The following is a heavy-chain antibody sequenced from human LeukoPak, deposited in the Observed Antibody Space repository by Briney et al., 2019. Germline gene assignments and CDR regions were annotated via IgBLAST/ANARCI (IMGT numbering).Heavy chain of an antibody. Sequence: GGSLRLSCAASGFTFSSYGMHWVRQAPGKGLEWVAVISYDGSNKYYADSVKGRFTISRDNSKNTLYLQMNSLRAEDTAVYYCAKDGHVDTAWYFDYWGQGTLVTVSS. D-gene: IGHD5-18*01. CDR2: ISYDGSNK. J-gene: IGHJ4*02. V-gene: IGHV3-30*18. CDR3: AKDGHVDTAWYFDY. CDR1: GFTFSSYG.